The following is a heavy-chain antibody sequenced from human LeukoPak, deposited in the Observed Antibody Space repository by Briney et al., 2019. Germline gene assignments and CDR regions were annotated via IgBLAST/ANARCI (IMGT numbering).Heavy chain of an antibody. D-gene: IGHD6-6*01. J-gene: IGHJ3*02. CDR3: ASWEVEYSSSSAPIDI. V-gene: IGHV1-24*01. CDR2: FDPEDGET. Sequence: ASVKVSCKVSGYTLTELSMHWVRQAPGKGLEWMGGFDPEDGETIYAQKFQGRVTITADESTSTAYTELSSLRSEDTAVYYCASWEVEYSSSSAPIDIWGQGTMVTVSS. CDR1: GYTLTELS.